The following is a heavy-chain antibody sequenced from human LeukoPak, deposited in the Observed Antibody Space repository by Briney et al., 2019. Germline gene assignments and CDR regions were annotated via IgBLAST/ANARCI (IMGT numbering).Heavy chain of an antibody. CDR2: IYSGGGT. V-gene: IGHV3-66*01. CDR3: ARARGGSVTYYYYGMDV. Sequence: GGSLRLSCAASGFTVSSNYMSWARQAPGKGLEWVSVIYSGGGTYYADSVKGRFTISRDDSKNTLYLQMNSLRDEDTAVYYCARARGGSVTYYYYGMDVWGQGTTVTVSS. D-gene: IGHD3-10*01. J-gene: IGHJ6*02. CDR1: GFTVSSNY.